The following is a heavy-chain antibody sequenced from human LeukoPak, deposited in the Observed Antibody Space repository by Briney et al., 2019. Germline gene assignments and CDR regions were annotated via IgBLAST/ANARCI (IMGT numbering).Heavy chain of an antibody. CDR2: INSDGSST. Sequence: GGSLRLSCAVSGFTFSSYWMHWVRQAPGKGLVWVSRINSDGSSTSYADSVKGRFTISRDNAKNTLYLQMNSLRAEDTAVYYCARRGDYYYYYSMDVWGQGTTATVSS. D-gene: IGHD2-21*02. CDR1: GFTFSSYW. J-gene: IGHJ6*02. CDR3: ARRGDYYYYYSMDV. V-gene: IGHV3-74*01.